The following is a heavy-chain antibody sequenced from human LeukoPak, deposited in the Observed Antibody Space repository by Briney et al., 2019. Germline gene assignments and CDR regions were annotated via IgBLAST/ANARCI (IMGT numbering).Heavy chain of an antibody. CDR2: IYYSGST. J-gene: IGHJ4*02. V-gene: IGHV4-31*03. CDR3: ARLRYGVNSGPDY. D-gene: IGHD4-23*01. CDR1: GGSISSGGYY. Sequence: TLSLTRTVSGGSISSGGYYWSWIRQHPGKGLEWIGYIYYSGSTYYNPSLKSRVTISVDTSKNQFSLKLSSVTAADTAVYYCARLRYGVNSGPDYWGQGTLVTVSS.